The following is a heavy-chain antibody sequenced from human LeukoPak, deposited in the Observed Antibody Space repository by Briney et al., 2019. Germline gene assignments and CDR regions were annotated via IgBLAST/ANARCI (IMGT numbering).Heavy chain of an antibody. Sequence: GGSLRLSCAASGFTFSRYWMHWVRQAPGKGLVWVSRVDYDGSDTSYADSVRGRFTISRDNAKNTLYLQMNSLSAEDTAVYYCATSAAAGTNYGGQGTLVTVSS. V-gene: IGHV3-74*01. J-gene: IGHJ4*02. CDR2: VDYDGSDT. CDR3: ATSAAAGTNY. D-gene: IGHD6-13*01. CDR1: GFTFSRYW.